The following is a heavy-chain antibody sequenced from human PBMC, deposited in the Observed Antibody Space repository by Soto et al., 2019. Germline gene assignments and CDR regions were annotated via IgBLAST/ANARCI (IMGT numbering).Heavy chain of an antibody. V-gene: IGHV5-51*01. D-gene: IGHD6-6*01. CDR1: GYSFTSYW. CDR3: ARQHSSSSHYYYMDV. Sequence: PGESLKISCKGSGYSFTSYWIGWVRQMPGKGLEWMGIIYPGDSDTRYSPSFQGQVTISADKSISTAYLQWSSLKASDTAMYYCARQHSSSSHYYYMDVWGKGTTVTVSS. CDR2: IYPGDSDT. J-gene: IGHJ6*03.